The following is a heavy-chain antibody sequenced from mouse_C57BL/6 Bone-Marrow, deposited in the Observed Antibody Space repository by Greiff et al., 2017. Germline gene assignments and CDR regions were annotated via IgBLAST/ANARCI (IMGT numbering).Heavy chain of an antibody. CDR2: IDPENGDT. J-gene: IGHJ2*01. CDR3: TTLVLPPLYFDY. Sequence: VQLQQSGAELVRPGASVKLSCTASGFNIKDDYMHWVKQRPEQGLEWIGWIDPENGDTEYASKFQGKATITADTSSNTAYLQLSSLTSEDTAVYYCTTLVLPPLYFDYWGQGTTLTVSS. CDR1: GFNIKDDY. V-gene: IGHV14-4*01. D-gene: IGHD1-1*01.